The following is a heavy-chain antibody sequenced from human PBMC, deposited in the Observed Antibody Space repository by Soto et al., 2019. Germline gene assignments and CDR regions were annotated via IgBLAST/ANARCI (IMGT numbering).Heavy chain of an antibody. Sequence: LSLTCTVSGGSISSYYWSWIRQPPGKGLEWIGYIYYSGSTNYNPSLKSRVTISVDTSKNQFSLKLSSVTAADTAVYYCARVDSSSPQFYYYYGMDVWGQGTTVTVSS. CDR3: ARVDSSSPQFYYYYGMDV. CDR1: GGSISSYY. D-gene: IGHD6-6*01. CDR2: IYYSGST. V-gene: IGHV4-59*01. J-gene: IGHJ6*02.